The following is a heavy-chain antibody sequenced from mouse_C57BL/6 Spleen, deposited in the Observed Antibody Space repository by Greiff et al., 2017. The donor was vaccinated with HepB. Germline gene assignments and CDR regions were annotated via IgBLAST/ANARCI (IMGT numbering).Heavy chain of an antibody. J-gene: IGHJ4*01. CDR1: GFTFSDYG. CDR2: ISSGSSTI. CDR3: ARGEGYAMDY. Sequence: EVKLVESGGGLVKPGGSLKLSCAASGFTFSDYGMHWVRQAPEKGLEWVAYISSGSSTIYYADTGKGRFTISRDNAKNTLFLQMTSLRSEDTAMYYCARGEGYAMDYWGQGTSVTVSS. V-gene: IGHV5-17*01.